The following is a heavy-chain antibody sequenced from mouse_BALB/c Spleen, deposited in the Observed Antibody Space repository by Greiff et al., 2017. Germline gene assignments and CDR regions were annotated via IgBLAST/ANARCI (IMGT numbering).Heavy chain of an antibody. V-gene: IGHV1-67*01. CDR1: GYTFTDYA. Sequence: QVQLKESGPELVRPGVSVKISCKGSGYTFTDYAMHWVKQSHAKSLEWIGVISTYYGNTNYNQKFKGKATMTVDKSSSTAYMELARLTSEDSAIYYCARQGGNYGAMDYWGQGTSVTVSS. CDR3: ARQGGNYGAMDY. J-gene: IGHJ4*01. D-gene: IGHD2-1*01. CDR2: ISTYYGNT.